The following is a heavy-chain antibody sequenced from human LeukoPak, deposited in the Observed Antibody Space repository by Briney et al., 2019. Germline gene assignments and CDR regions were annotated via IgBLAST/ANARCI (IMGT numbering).Heavy chain of an antibody. CDR1: GGSFSGYY. Sequence: PSETLSLTCAVYGGSFSGYYWSWIRQPPGKGLEWIGEINHSGSTNYNPSLKSRVTISVDTSKNQFSLKLSSVTAADTAVYYCAGSRGVLLWFGELSFDYWGQGTLVTVSS. V-gene: IGHV4-34*01. CDR3: AGSRGVLLWFGELSFDY. J-gene: IGHJ4*02. D-gene: IGHD3-10*01. CDR2: INHSGST.